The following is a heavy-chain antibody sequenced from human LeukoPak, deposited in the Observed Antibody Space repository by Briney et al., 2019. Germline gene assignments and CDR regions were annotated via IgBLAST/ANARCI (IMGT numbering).Heavy chain of an antibody. D-gene: IGHD3/OR15-3a*01. V-gene: IGHV3-23*01. CDR2: ISGSGTTT. Sequence: GGSLRLSCAASGFTFSSYAMSWVRQAPGKGLEWVSAISGSGTTTYYADSVKGRFTISRDISKNTLYLQMNSLRAEDTAVYYCAKPLSAASGTDFHYWGQGTLVTVSS. J-gene: IGHJ4*02. CDR3: AKPLSAASGTDFHY. CDR1: GFTFSSYA.